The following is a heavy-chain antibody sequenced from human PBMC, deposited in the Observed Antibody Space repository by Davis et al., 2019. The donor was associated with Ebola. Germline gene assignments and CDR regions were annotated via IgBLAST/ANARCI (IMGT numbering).Heavy chain of an antibody. D-gene: IGHD3-10*01. Sequence: GESLKISCAASGFTFSSYAMSWVRQAPGKGLEWVSAISGSGGTTYYADSVKGRFTISRDNSKNTLNLQMNSLRAEDTAVYYCAKVGGSGTYWGQGILVTVSS. CDR3: AKVGGSGTY. CDR2: ISGSGGTT. J-gene: IGHJ4*02. CDR1: GFTFSSYA. V-gene: IGHV3-23*01.